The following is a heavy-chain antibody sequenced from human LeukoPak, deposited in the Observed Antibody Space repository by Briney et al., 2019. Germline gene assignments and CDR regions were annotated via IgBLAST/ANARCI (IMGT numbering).Heavy chain of an antibody. CDR2: VYYSGST. D-gene: IGHD3-10*01. J-gene: IGHJ6*02. V-gene: IGHV4-59*01. CDR1: GGSLSNYY. CDR3: ARAPPYYYGSGSLGSYHYGMDV. Sequence: SETLSLTSTVSGGSLSNYYWSWIRQPPGKGLEWIGYVYYSGSTNYNPSLKSRVAISIDTSKNQFSLKLGSVTAADTAMYYCARAPPYYYGSGSLGSYHYGMDVWGQGTTVTVSS.